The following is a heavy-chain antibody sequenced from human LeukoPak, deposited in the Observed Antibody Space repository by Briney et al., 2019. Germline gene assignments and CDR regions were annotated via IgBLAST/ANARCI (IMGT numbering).Heavy chain of an antibody. CDR1: GFTFSSYS. D-gene: IGHD3-22*01. Sequence: GGSLRLSCAASGFTFSSYSMNWVRQAPGKGLEWVSSISSSSSCIYYADSVKGRFTISRDNAKNSLYLQMNSLRAEDTAVYYCARGNYDSSGYYLDYWGQGTLVTVSS. V-gene: IGHV3-21*01. CDR2: ISSSSSCI. CDR3: ARGNYDSSGYYLDY. J-gene: IGHJ4*02.